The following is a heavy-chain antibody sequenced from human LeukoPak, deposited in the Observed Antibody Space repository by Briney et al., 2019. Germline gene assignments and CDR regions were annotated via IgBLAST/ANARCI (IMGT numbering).Heavy chain of an antibody. CDR2: IYTSGST. CDR3: ARWGEIAAAGTEFDY. V-gene: IGHV4-61*02. J-gene: IGHJ4*02. Sequence: SETLSLTCTVSGGSISSGSYYWSWSRQPAGKGLEWIGRIYTSGSTNYNPSLKSRVTISVDTSKNQFSLKLSSVTAADTAVYYCARWGEIAAAGTEFDYWGQGTLVTVSS. D-gene: IGHD6-13*01. CDR1: GGSISSGSYY.